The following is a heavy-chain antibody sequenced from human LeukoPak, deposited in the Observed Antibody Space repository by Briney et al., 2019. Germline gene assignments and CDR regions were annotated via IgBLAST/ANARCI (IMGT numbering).Heavy chain of an antibody. V-gene: IGHV1-46*01. Sequence: ASVKVSCKASGYTFSNYYMHWVRQAPGQGLEWMGIINPSGDSTSYAQKFQGRVTITADKSTSTAYMELSSLRSEDTAVYYCARDSIASGSYYSANDYWGQGTLVTVSS. CDR1: GYTFSNYY. D-gene: IGHD1-26*01. J-gene: IGHJ4*02. CDR2: INPSGDST. CDR3: ARDSIASGSYYSANDY.